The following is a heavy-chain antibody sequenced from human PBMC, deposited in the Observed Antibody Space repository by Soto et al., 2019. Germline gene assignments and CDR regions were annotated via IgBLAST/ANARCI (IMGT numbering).Heavy chain of an antibody. Sequence: PETLSLTCAVHGGSFTVFYWYEVRQPPGKRLEWNGEINHGGPANYNPSLKSRVSISVDMSKSKFSLKLTSVTAVYTSLYFRASSSFLRSEALLHCLDVWGQGTTVTVSS. CDR2: INHGGPA. V-gene: IGHV4-34*01. D-gene: IGHD2-15*01. J-gene: IGHJ6*02. CDR1: GGSFTVFY. CDR3: ASSSFLRSEALLHCLDV.